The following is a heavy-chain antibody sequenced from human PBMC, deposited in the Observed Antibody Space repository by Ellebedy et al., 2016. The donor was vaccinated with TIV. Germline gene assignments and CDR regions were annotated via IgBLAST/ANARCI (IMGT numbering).Heavy chain of an antibody. J-gene: IGHJ4*02. CDR1: GFTFSDYS. V-gene: IGHV3-21*01. CDR2: ISSSGNYR. Sequence: GESLKISCAASGFTFSDYSMNWVRQAPGKGLEWVSSISSSGNYRYHGDAVKGRFTISRDNAKTSLYLQMNSLRAEDTAVYYCAKLAGISSWYAEYWGQGTLVTVSS. CDR3: AKLAGISSWYAEY. D-gene: IGHD6-13*01.